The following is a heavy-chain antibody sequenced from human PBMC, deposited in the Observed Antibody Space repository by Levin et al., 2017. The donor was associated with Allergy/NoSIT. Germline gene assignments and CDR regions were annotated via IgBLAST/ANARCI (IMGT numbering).Heavy chain of an antibody. CDR1: GGSISSGGYS. Sequence: SETLSLTCAVSGGSISSGGYSWSWIRQPPGKGLEWIGYIYHSGSTYYNPSLKSRVTISVDRSKNQFSLKLSSVTAADTAVYYCARAHYDYVWGSYRQDAFDIWGQGTMVTVSS. CDR2: IYHSGST. J-gene: IGHJ3*02. CDR3: ARAHYDYVWGSYRQDAFDI. D-gene: IGHD3-16*02. V-gene: IGHV4-30-2*01.